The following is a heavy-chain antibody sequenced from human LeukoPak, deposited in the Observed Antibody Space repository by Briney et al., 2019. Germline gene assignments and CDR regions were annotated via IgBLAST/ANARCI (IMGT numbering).Heavy chain of an antibody. CDR3: ARDMITVGGVIEGEDY. Sequence: GASVKVSCKASGYTFTSYGISWVRQAPGQGLEWMGWISAYNGSTNYAQKLPGRVTMTTDTSTSTAYMELRSLRSDDPVVYYCARDMITVGGVIEGEDYWGQGTLVTVSS. J-gene: IGHJ4*02. CDR1: GYTFTSYG. D-gene: IGHD3-16*02. CDR2: ISAYNGST. V-gene: IGHV1-18*01.